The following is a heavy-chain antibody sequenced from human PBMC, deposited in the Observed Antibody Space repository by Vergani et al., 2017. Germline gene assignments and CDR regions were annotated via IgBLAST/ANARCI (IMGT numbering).Heavy chain of an antibody. V-gene: IGHV4-39*01. D-gene: IGHD6-19*01. J-gene: IGHJ5*02. Sequence: QLQLQESGPGLVKPSATLSLTCSVSGASIRSSNYYWGWIRQPPGKGLEGIASIYYSGSTYYNPSLKSPVTISVDTSKNQFSLKLSSVTAADTAVYFCARHSTVEWLVKLGWIDPWGQGILVTVSS. CDR2: IYYSGST. CDR3: ARHSTVEWLVKLGWIDP. CDR1: GASIRSSNYY.